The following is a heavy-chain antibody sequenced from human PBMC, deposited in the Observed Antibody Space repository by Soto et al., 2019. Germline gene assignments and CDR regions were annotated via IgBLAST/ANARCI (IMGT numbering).Heavy chain of an antibody. J-gene: IGHJ4*02. CDR2: ISGSGANT. V-gene: IGHV3-23*01. D-gene: IGHD5-18*01. CDR3: VRERSGYSYADS. Sequence: GGSLRLSCAASGFTFSSYAMSWVRQAPGKGLEWVSAISGSGANTYYADSVKGRFTISRDNSKNTLYLQMNSLRAEDSAMYYCVRERSGYSYADSWGQGTLVTVSS. CDR1: GFTFSSYA.